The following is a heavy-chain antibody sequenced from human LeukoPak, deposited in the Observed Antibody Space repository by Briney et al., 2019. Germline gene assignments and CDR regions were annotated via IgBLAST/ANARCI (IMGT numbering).Heavy chain of an antibody. D-gene: IGHD3-10*01. CDR3: ARAKYYYGSGSYPNYYYYYMDV. V-gene: IGHV1-69*05. Sequence: ASVKVSCKASGGTFSSYAISWVRQAPGQGLEWMGGIIPIFGTANYAQKFQGRVTITTDESTSTAYMELSSLRSEDTAVYYCARAKYYYGSGSYPNYYYYYMDVWGKGTTVTVSS. J-gene: IGHJ6*03. CDR1: GGTFSSYA. CDR2: IIPIFGTA.